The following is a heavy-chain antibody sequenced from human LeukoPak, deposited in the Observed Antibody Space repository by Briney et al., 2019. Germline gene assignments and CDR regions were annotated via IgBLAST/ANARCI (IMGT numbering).Heavy chain of an antibody. D-gene: IGHD3-22*01. CDR2: FDPEDGET. V-gene: IGHV1-24*01. Sequence: ASVKVSCKVSGYTLTELSMHWVRQAPGKGLEWMGGFDPEDGETIYAQKFQGRATMTEDTSTDTAYMELSSLRSEDTAVYYCATESPITMIVVVSRVDAFDIWGQGTMVTVSS. CDR1: GYTLTELS. J-gene: IGHJ3*02. CDR3: ATESPITMIVVVSRVDAFDI.